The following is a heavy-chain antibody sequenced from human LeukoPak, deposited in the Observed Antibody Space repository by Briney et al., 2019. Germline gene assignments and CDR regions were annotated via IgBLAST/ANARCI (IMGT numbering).Heavy chain of an antibody. J-gene: IGHJ5*02. V-gene: IGHV4-39*01. CDR2: IYYSGST. D-gene: IGHD3-9*01. Sequence: SETLSLTCTVSGGSISSSSYYWGWIRQPPGKGLEWIGSIYYSGSTYYNPSLKSRVTISVDTSKNQFSLKLSSVTAADTAVYYCARHIAIFFPFDPWGQGTLVTVCS. CDR1: GGSISSSSYY. CDR3: ARHIAIFFPFDP.